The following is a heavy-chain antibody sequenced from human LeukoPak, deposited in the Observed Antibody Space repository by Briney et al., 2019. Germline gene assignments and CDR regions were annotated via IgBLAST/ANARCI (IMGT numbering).Heavy chain of an antibody. V-gene: IGHV4-31*03. CDR1: GGSISSSTYY. D-gene: IGHD3-10*01. Sequence: SETLSLTCTVSGGSISSSTYYWGWIRQHPGKGLEWIGHIYYSGSTHYNPSLKSRVIISVDTSKNQFSLKLSSVTAADTAVYYCARAFTMVRGVILYYYYGMDVWGQGTTVTVSS. CDR2: IYYSGST. CDR3: ARAFTMVRGVILYYYYGMDV. J-gene: IGHJ6*02.